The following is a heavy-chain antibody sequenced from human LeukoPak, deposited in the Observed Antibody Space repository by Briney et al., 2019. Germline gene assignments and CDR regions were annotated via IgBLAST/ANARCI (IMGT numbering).Heavy chain of an antibody. CDR2: IYYSGST. V-gene: IGHV4-59*08. J-gene: IGHJ4*02. Sequence: SETLSLTCTVSGGSISSYYWSWIRQPPGKGLEWIGYIYYSGSTNYNPSLKSRVTISVDTSKNQFSLKLSSVTAADTAVYYCARLDTAMGTFDYWGQGTLVTVSS. CDR3: ARLDTAMGTFDY. CDR1: GGSISSYY. D-gene: IGHD5-18*01.